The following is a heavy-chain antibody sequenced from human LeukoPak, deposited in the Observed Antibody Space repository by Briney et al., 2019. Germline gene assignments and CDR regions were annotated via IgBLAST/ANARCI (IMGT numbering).Heavy chain of an antibody. CDR2: IIPIFGTA. D-gene: IGHD6-13*01. J-gene: IGHJ3*02. V-gene: IGHV1-69*13. Sequence: SVKVSCKASGGTSSSYAISWVRQAPGQGLEWMGGIIPIFGTANYAQKFQGRVTITADESTSTAYMELSSLRSEDTAVCYCARDLPIAAAEAFDIWGQGTMVTVSS. CDR3: ARDLPIAAAEAFDI. CDR1: GGTSSSYA.